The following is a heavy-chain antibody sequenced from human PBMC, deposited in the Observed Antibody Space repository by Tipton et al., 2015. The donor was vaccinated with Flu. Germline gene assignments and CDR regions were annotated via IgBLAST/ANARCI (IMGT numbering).Heavy chain of an antibody. V-gene: IGHV4-39*01. Sequence: TLSLTCTVSGGSISSSSYYWGWIRQPPGKGLEWIGSIYYSGSTYYNPSLKSRVTISVDTSKNQFSLKLSSVTAADMAVYYCARNRVSDYYYGMDVWGQGTTVTVSS. CDR1: GGSISSSSYY. D-gene: IGHD6-6*01. CDR2: IYYSGST. CDR3: ARNRVSDYYYGMDV. J-gene: IGHJ6*02.